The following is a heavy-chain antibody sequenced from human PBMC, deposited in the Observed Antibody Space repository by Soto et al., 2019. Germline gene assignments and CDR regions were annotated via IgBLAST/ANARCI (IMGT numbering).Heavy chain of an antibody. Sequence: EVQLVESGGGLVQPGGSLKLSCAANGFTFSGSAMQWVRQASGKGLEWVGRIRSKANSYATAYAASVKGRFTISRDDSKNTAYLQMNSLKTEDTAVYYCTSSQYDFWSGYPSDYWGQGTLVTVSP. D-gene: IGHD3-3*01. CDR2: IRSKANSYAT. CDR3: TSSQYDFWSGYPSDY. CDR1: GFTFSGSA. J-gene: IGHJ4*02. V-gene: IGHV3-73*01.